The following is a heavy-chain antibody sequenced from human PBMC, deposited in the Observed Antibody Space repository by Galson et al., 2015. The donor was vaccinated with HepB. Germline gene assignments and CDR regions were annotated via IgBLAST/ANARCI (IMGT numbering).Heavy chain of an antibody. CDR2: ISYDGSNQ. J-gene: IGHJ6*02. Sequence: SLRLSCAASGFTFSNYAIHWVRQAPGKGLEWVAVISYDGSNQSCADSVKGRFTISRDNSKNTLSLQMSSLRAEDAAVYFCAKEGSPYYYYYGMDVWGQGTTVTVSS. CDR3: AKEGSPYYYYYGMDV. CDR1: GFTFSNYA. V-gene: IGHV3-30*18. D-gene: IGHD3-10*01.